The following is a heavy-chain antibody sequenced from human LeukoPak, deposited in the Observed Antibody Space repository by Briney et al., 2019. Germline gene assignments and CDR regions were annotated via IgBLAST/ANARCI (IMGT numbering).Heavy chain of an antibody. CDR3: ARVGYSYGGGRFDP. CDR1: GGSMGSYY. Sequence: SETLSLTCCVSGGSMGSYYWRWIRQPPGKGREWIGYIYYSASTNNNPPLKSRVTIYIHTSKSQFSVKSSSVTAADTAVYYCARVGYSYGGGRFDPWGQGTLVTVSS. V-gene: IGHV4-59*01. J-gene: IGHJ5*02. D-gene: IGHD5-18*01. CDR2: IYYSAST.